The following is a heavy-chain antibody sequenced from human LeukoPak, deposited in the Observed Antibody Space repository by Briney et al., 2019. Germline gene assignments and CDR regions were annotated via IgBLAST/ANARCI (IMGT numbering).Heavy chain of an antibody. CDR2: IYPGDPDT. J-gene: IGHJ4*02. CDR3: ARLGYCSRGTCYAFDY. D-gene: IGHD2-2*01. V-gene: IGHV5-51*01. CDR1: GYTFTSYW. Sequence: GESLKISCKGSGYTFTSYWIGWVRQMPGEGLEWMGIIYPGDPDTRYTPSFQGQVTMSADKSINTAYLQWSRLKASDTAVYYCARLGYCSRGTCYAFDYWGQGTPVTVSS.